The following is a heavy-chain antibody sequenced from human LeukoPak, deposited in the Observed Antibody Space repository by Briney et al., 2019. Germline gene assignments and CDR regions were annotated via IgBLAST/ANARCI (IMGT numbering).Heavy chain of an antibody. V-gene: IGHV1-8*02. J-gene: IGHJ4*02. Sequence: ASVKVSCKASGGTFSSYAISWVRQATGQGLEWMGWMNPNSGNTGYAQKFQGRVTMTRNASISTAYMELSSLRSEDTAVYYCARVNSSAIDYWGQGTLVTVSS. D-gene: IGHD3-22*01. CDR3: ARVNSSAIDY. CDR1: GGTFSSYA. CDR2: MNPNSGNT.